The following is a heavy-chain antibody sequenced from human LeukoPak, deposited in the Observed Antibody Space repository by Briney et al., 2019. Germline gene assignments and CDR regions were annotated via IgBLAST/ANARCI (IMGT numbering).Heavy chain of an antibody. CDR1: GGSISSADYY. Sequence: PSETLSPTCTVSGGSISSADYYWSWIRQPPGKGLEWIGYIYYSGSTYYNPSLKSRVTISIDTSKNQFSLKMNSVTAADTAVYYCARGSDRFGPWGQGTLVTVSS. J-gene: IGHJ5*02. CDR3: ARGSDRFGP. V-gene: IGHV4-30-4*08. D-gene: IGHD6-25*01. CDR2: IYYSGST.